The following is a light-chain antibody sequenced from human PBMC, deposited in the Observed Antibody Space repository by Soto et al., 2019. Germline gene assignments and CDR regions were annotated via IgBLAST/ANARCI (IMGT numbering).Light chain of an antibody. CDR3: QTWGADVPYV. CDR2: VNSDGSH. V-gene: IGLV4-69*01. J-gene: IGLJ1*01. Sequence: QSVLTQSPSASASLGASVKLTCTLSSGHSSYAIAWHQQQPEKGPRFLMRVNSDGSHTKGDGIPDRFSGSSSGAERYLTISSLQSEDEADYYCQTWGADVPYVFGIGTKVTVL. CDR1: SGHSSYA.